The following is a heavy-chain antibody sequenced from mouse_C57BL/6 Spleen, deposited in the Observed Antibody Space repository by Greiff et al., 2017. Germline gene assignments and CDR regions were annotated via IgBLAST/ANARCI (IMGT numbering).Heavy chain of an antibody. D-gene: IGHD2-5*01. CDR3: ARAYSNYGFDY. CDR1: GFTFSDYY. V-gene: IGHV5-16*01. Sequence: EVKVVESEGGLVQPGSSMKLSCTASGFTFSDYYMAWVRQVPEKGLEWVANINYDGSSTYYLDSLKSRFIISRDNAKNILYLQMSSLKSEDTATYYCARAYSNYGFDYWGQGTTLTVSS. J-gene: IGHJ2*01. CDR2: INYDGSST.